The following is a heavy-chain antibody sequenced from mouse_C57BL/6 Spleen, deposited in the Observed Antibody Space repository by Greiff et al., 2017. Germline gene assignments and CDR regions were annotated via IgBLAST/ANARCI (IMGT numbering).Heavy chain of an antibody. CDR2: INPEDGDT. CDR1: GFNIKDYY. CDR3: TRGGFAY. Sequence: EVQLQQSGAELVRPGASVKLSCKASGFNIKDYYMHWVKQRPEQGLEWIGRINPEDGDTEYAPKFQGKATMTADTSSNTAYLQLSSLTSEDSAVXYWTRGGFAYWGQGTLVTVSA. V-gene: IGHV14-1*01. J-gene: IGHJ3*01.